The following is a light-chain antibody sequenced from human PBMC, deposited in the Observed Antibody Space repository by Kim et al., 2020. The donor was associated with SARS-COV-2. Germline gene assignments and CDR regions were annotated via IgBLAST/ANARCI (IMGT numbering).Light chain of an antibody. V-gene: IGLV6-57*03. CDR3: QSYDSSNQGV. CDR1: SGSMARNY. Sequence: KTVTISCTRSSGSMARNYVQWYQQRPGSAPTTVIYEDNQRPSGVPDRFSGSIDSSSNSASLTISGLKTEDEADYYCQSYDSSNQGVFGGGTQLTVL. J-gene: IGLJ2*01. CDR2: EDN.